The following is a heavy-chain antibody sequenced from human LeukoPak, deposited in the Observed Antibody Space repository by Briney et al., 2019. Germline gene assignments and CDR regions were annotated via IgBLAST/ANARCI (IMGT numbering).Heavy chain of an antibody. D-gene: IGHD3-10*01. V-gene: IGHV1-18*01. Sequence: VASVKVSCKASGGTFSSYAISWVRQAPGQGLEWMGWISAYNGNTNYAQKLQGRVTMTTDTSTSTAYMELRSLRSDDTAVYYCALTYYYGSANNWFDPWGQGTVVTVSS. J-gene: IGHJ5*02. CDR1: GGTFSSYA. CDR2: ISAYNGNT. CDR3: ALTYYYGSANNWFDP.